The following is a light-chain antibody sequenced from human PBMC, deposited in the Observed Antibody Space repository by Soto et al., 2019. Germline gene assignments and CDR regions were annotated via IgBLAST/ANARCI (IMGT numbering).Light chain of an antibody. Sequence: DIQMTQSPSTLSASVGESVTMTSRATQIISRTMAWYHHQPAKAPKLLIYDASSLESGVPSRFSGIASGTEFTLSISSLQPEDFGTYYCQQCYMGWTFGQGTKVDIK. CDR2: DAS. J-gene: IGKJ1*01. V-gene: IGKV1-5*01. CDR3: QQCYMGWT. CDR1: QIISRT.